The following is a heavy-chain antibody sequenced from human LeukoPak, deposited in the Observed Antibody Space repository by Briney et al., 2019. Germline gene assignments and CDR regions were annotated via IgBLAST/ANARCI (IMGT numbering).Heavy chain of an antibody. CDR3: AKATSSSWRAGLDV. CDR1: GFTFDDYA. CDR2: ISWNSGSI. Sequence: GRSLRLSCAASGFTFDDYAMHWVRQAPGKGLEWVSGISWNSGSIGYADSVKGRFTISRDNAKNSLYLQMSSLRAEDTALYYCAKATSSSWRAGLDVWGQGTTVTVSS. D-gene: IGHD6-13*01. J-gene: IGHJ6*02. V-gene: IGHV3-9*01.